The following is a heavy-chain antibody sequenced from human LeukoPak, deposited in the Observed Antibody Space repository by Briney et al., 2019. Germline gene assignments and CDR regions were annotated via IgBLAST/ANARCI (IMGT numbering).Heavy chain of an antibody. D-gene: IGHD6-19*01. CDR3: ARSGYSSGWCYWYFDL. Sequence: GESLKISCKGSGYSFTSYWIGWVRQMPGKGLEWMGIIYPGDSDTRYSPSFQGQVTISADKSISTAYLQWSSLKASDTAMYYCARSGYSSGWCYWYFDLWGRGTLVTVSS. J-gene: IGHJ2*01. CDR1: GYSFTSYW. V-gene: IGHV5-51*01. CDR2: IYPGDSDT.